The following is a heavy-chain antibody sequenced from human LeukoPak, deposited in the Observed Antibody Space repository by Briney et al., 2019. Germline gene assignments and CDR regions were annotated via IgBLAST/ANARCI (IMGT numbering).Heavy chain of an antibody. D-gene: IGHD4-17*01. CDR2: INHSGST. J-gene: IGHJ4*02. Sequence: SETLSLTCAVYGGSFSGYYWSWIRQPPGKGLEWIGEINHSGSTNYNPSLKSRVTISVDTSKNQFSLKLSSVTAADTAVYYCARGSGGDYRXXXYFDYWGQGTLVTVSS. CDR3: ARGSGGDYRXXXYFDY. CDR1: GGSFSGYY. V-gene: IGHV4-34*01.